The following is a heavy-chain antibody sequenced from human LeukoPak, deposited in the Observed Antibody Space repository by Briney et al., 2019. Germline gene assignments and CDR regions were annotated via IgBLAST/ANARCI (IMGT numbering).Heavy chain of an antibody. V-gene: IGHV1-2*02. CDR2: INPNSGGT. CDR1: GYTFTGYY. CDR3: ARGGLVGATVIAPDY. J-gene: IGHJ4*02. Sequence: ASVKVPCKASGYTFTGYYMHWVRQTPGQGLEWMGWINPNSGGTNYAQKFQGRVTMTRDRSINTAYMELSSLRSEDTAVYYCARGGLVGATVIAPDYWGQGTLVTVSS. D-gene: IGHD1-26*01.